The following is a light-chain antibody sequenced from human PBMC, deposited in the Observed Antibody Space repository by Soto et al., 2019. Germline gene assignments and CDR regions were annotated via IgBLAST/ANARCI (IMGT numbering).Light chain of an antibody. V-gene: IGKV3-20*01. Sequence: EIVLTQSPGTLSLSPGERATLSCRASQSASSSYLAWYQQKPGQAPRRLVFGASSRVPGIPERFSGSGSGTDFTLSISRLEPEDFAVYYCQQCGNAPYTFGQGTNLEIK. CDR2: GAS. CDR1: QSASSSY. CDR3: QQCGNAPYT. J-gene: IGKJ2*01.